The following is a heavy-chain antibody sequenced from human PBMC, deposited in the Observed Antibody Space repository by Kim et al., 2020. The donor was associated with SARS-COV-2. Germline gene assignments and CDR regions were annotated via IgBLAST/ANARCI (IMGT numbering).Heavy chain of an antibody. V-gene: IGHV4-4*07. D-gene: IGHD3-3*01. CDR3: ARDSDFWSGYYDY. J-gene: IGHJ4*02. Sequence: YTPSLKSRVTMSVDTSKNQFSLKLSSVTAADTAVYYCARDSDFWSGYYDYWGQGTLVTVSS.